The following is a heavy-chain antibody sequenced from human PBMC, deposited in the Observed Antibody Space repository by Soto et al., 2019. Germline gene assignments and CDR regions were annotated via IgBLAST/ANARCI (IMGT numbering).Heavy chain of an antibody. V-gene: IGHV3-23*01. CDR1: GFTFSSYA. J-gene: IGHJ6*02. D-gene: IGHD1-7*01. CDR2: ISGSGGST. CDR3: ARGGNWNYRRGMDV. Sequence: EVQLLESGGGLVQPGGSLRLSCAASGFTFSSYAMSWVRQAPGKGLEWVSAISGSGGSTYYADSVKGRFTISRDNSKNTLYLQMNSLRAEDTAVYYCARGGNWNYRRGMDVWGQGTTVTVSS.